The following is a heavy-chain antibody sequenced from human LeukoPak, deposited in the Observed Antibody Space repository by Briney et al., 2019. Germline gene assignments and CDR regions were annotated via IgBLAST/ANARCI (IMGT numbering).Heavy chain of an antibody. D-gene: IGHD1-26*01. J-gene: IGHJ4*02. V-gene: IGHV4-4*07. CDR1: GGSISSYY. Sequence: PSETLSLTCTVSGGSISSYYWSWIRQPAGKGLEWIGRIYTSGSTNYNPSLKSRVSMSVDTSKNQCTLKLSSVTAADTAVYYCARDWYSGSYSGGYFDYWAQGTLVTVSS. CDR3: ARDWYSGSYSGGYFDY. CDR2: IYTSGST.